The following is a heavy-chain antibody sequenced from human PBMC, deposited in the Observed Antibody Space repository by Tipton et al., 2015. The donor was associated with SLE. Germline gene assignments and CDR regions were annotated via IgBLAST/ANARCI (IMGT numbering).Heavy chain of an antibody. V-gene: IGHV4-59*11. CDR1: GDSISFHY. CDR3: ARGGYDSSGYSPHAFDI. J-gene: IGHJ3*02. CDR2: IYYSGST. D-gene: IGHD3-22*01. Sequence: TLSLTCTVSGDSISFHYWSWIRQPPGKGLKWIGYIYYSGSTTYNPSLKSRVTISVDTSKNQFSLKLSSVTAADTAVYYCARGGYDSSGYSPHAFDIWGQGTMVTVSS.